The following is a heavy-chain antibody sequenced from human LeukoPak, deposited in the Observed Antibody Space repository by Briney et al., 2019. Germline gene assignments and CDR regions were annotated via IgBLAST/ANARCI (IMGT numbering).Heavy chain of an antibody. D-gene: IGHD3-22*01. CDR2: ISYDGSDK. V-gene: IGHV3-30*18. CDR1: GFTFSSYG. CDR3: AYDSSGYYYTPGDY. Sequence: GGSLRLSCAASGFTFSSYGMHWARQAPGKGLEWVAVISYDGSDKNYADSVKGRFTISRDNSKNTLYLQMNSLRAEDTAVYYCAYDSSGYYYTPGDYWGQGTLVTVSS. J-gene: IGHJ4*02.